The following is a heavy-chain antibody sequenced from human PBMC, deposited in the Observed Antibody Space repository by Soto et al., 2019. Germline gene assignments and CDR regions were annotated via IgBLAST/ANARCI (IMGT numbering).Heavy chain of an antibody. J-gene: IGHJ6*02. V-gene: IGHV1-3*01. CDR3: ARTDCSSTSCYNYYYYGMDV. D-gene: IGHD2-2*01. Sequence: ASVKVSCKASGYSFTKYGLHWVRQAPGQRLEWMGWINPGNGDTKYSQKFQGRVTITRDTSATTAYMEMSSLRSEDSAVFYCARTDCSSTSCYNYYYYGMDVWGQGTTVTVSS. CDR2: INPGNGDT. CDR1: GYSFTKYG.